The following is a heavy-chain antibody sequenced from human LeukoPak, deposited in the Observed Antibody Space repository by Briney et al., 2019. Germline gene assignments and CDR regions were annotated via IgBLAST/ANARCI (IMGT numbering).Heavy chain of an antibody. D-gene: IGHD3-3*01. CDR2: IYYSGST. Sequence: SSETLSLTCTVSGGSISSGDYYWSWIRQPPGKGLEWIGHIYYSGSTYYNPSLKSRVTISVDTSKNQFSLKLSSVTAADTAVYYCARDFYRGSFDYWGQGTLVTVSS. CDR3: ARDFYRGSFDY. V-gene: IGHV4-30-4*08. CDR1: GGSISSGDYY. J-gene: IGHJ4*02.